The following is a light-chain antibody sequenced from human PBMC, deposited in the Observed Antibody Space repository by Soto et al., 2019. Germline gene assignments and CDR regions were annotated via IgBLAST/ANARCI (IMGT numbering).Light chain of an antibody. Sequence: QSVLTQPASVSGSPGQSITISCTGTSSDVGSYNLVSWYQQHPGKAPKFMISEVTKRHSGVSTRFSGSKSGNTAALTISGLQAEDESDYYCCSYAGSGTWVFGGGTKLTVL. CDR1: SSDVGSYNL. V-gene: IGLV2-23*02. J-gene: IGLJ3*02. CDR3: CSYAGSGTWV. CDR2: EVT.